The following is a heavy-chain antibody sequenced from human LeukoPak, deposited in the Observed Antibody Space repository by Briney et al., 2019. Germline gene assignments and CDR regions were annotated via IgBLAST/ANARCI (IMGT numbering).Heavy chain of an antibody. CDR1: GYTFTSYG. V-gene: IGHV1-18*01. CDR3: AREGQGYQLLSGSIGTYYYMDD. Sequence: ASVKVSCKASGYTFTSYGISWVRQAPGQGLEWMGWISAYNGNTNYAQKLQGRVTMTTDTSTSTAYMELRSLRSDDTAVYYCAREGQGYQLLSGSIGTYYYMDDWGKGTTVTVSS. J-gene: IGHJ6*03. D-gene: IGHD2-2*01. CDR2: ISAYNGNT.